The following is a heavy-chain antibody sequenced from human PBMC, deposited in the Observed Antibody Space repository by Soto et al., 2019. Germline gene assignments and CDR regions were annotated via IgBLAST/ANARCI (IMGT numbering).Heavy chain of an antibody. V-gene: IGHV1-69*13. CDR1: GGTFSSYA. CDR3: ARLQIAVAGGDYYYYCMDV. D-gene: IGHD6-19*01. Sequence: SVKVSCKASGGTFSSYAISWVRQAPGQGLEWMGGIIPIFGTANYAQKFQGRVTITADESTSTAYMELSSLRSEDTAVYYCARLQIAVAGGDYYYYCMDVWGQGTTVTVSS. J-gene: IGHJ6*02. CDR2: IIPIFGTA.